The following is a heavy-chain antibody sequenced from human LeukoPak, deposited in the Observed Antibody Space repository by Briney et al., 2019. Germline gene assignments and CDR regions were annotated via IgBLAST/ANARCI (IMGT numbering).Heavy chain of an antibody. CDR1: GYSISSSNW. Sequence: SDTLSLTCAVSGYSISSSNWWGWIRQPPGKGLEWIGYIYHSGSTYYNPPLKSRVTISVDRSKKQFSLKLSSVTAADTAVYYCARDRGSSSGPWGQGTLVTVSS. D-gene: IGHD6-6*01. J-gene: IGHJ5*02. V-gene: IGHV4-28*03. CDR3: ARDRGSSSGP. CDR2: IYHSGST.